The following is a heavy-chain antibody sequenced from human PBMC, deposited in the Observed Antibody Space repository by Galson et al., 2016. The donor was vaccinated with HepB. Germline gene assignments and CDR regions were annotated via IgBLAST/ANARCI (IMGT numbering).Heavy chain of an antibody. CDR1: GFTFSGSS. V-gene: IGHV3-23*01. CDR2: ISGSGGEA. D-gene: IGHD4-23*01. J-gene: IGHJ2*01. CDR3: ASGTTVTTPNSFWYFDL. Sequence: SLRLSCAASGFTFSGSSMHWVRQASGKGLEWVSTISGSGGEANYADSVKGRFTFSRDNSKNTLSLQMTSLRAEDTAVYYCASGTTVTTPNSFWYFDLWGRGTLVTVSS.